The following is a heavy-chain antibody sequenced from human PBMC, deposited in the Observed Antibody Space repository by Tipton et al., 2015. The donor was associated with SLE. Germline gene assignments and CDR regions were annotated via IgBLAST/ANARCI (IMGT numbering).Heavy chain of an antibody. Sequence: GLVKPSETLSLTCTVSGGSISSYYWSWIRQPAGKGLEWIGRIYTSGSTNYNPSLKSRVTMSVDTSKNQFSLKLSSVTAADTAVYYCARGPGAAAILSYYYFYGMDVWGQGTMVTVSS. D-gene: IGHD6-13*01. CDR2: IYTSGST. CDR3: ARGPGAAAILSYYYFYGMDV. CDR1: GGSISSYY. V-gene: IGHV4-4*07. J-gene: IGHJ6*02.